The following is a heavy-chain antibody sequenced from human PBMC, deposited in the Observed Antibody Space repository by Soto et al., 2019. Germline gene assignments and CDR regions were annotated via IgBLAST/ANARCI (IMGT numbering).Heavy chain of an antibody. CDR3: ARSLHIAVAGTLDY. D-gene: IGHD6-19*01. CDR1: EFTFSSYA. CDR2: ISYDGSNK. J-gene: IGHJ4*02. V-gene: IGHV3-30-3*01. Sequence: GGSLRLSCAASEFTFSSYAMHWVRQAPGKGLEWVAVISYDGSNKYYADSVKGRFTISRDNSKNTLYLQMNSLRAEDTAVYYCARSLHIAVAGTLDYWGQGTLVTVSS.